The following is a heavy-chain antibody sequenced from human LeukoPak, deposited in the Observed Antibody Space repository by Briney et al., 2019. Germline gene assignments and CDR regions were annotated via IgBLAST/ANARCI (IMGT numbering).Heavy chain of an antibody. CDR3: ARALTTLTYEGY. D-gene: IGHD1-1*01. V-gene: IGHV3-23*01. J-gene: IGHJ4*02. Sequence: PGGSLRLSCVASGFTFSSCSMTWVRQAPGKGLECVSTITPTADWTFYADSVKGRFSISRDNSKNTVYLQMNSLRAEDTAVYYCARALTTLTYEGYWGQGTLVTVSS. CDR2: ITPTADWT. CDR1: GFTFSSCS.